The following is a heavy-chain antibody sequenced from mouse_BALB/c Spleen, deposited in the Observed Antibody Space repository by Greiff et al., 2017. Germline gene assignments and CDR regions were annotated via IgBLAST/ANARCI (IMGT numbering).Heavy chain of an antibody. J-gene: IGHJ3*01. V-gene: IGHV5-6-3*01. CDR3: ARGRGTY. Sequence: EVKLMESGGGLVQPGGSLKLSCAASGFTFSSYGMSWVRQTPDKRLELVATINSNGGSTYYPDSVKGRFTISRDNAKNTLYLQMSSLKSEDTAMYYCARGRGTYWGQGTLVTVSA. CDR2: INSNGGST. CDR1: GFTFSSYG.